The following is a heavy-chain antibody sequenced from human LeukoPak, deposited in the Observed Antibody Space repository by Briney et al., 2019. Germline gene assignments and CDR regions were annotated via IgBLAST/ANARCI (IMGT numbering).Heavy chain of an antibody. D-gene: IGHD1-26*01. Sequence: PSETLSLTCAVYGGSFSGYYWSWIRQPPGKGLEWIGEINHSGSTNYNPSLKSRVTISVDTSKNQFSLKLSSVTAADTAVYYCAREGYSGSYPDAFDIWGQGTMVTVSS. J-gene: IGHJ3*02. CDR2: INHSGST. V-gene: IGHV4-34*01. CDR3: AREGYSGSYPDAFDI. CDR1: GGSFSGYY.